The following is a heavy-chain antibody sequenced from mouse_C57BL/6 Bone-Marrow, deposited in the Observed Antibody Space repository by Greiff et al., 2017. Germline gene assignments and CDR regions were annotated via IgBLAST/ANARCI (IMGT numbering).Heavy chain of an antibody. J-gene: IGHJ4*01. V-gene: IGHV2-6-1*01. Sequence: VKLMESGPGLVAPSQSLSITCTVSGFSLTSYGVHWVRQPPGKGLEWLVVIWSDGSTTYNSTPKSRLSISKDNSKSQVSLKMNSLQTDDTAMYYCARQGIYYDYDDYAMDYWGQGTSVTVSS. D-gene: IGHD2-4*01. CDR2: IWSDGST. CDR1: GFSLTSYG. CDR3: ARQGIYYDYDDYAMDY.